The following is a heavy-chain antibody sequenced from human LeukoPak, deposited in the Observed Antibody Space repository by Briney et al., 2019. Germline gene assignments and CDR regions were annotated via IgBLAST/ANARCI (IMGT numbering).Heavy chain of an antibody. CDR1: GFTFSSYA. V-gene: IGHV3-30-3*01. D-gene: IGHD4-17*01. Sequence: GRSLRLSCVAAGFTFSSYAMHWVRQAPGKGREWVAVISYEGSNKYYADSVKGRFTISRDNSKNTLYLQMNSLRAEDTAVYYCARDFGPYDYGDYSAFDIWGQGTMVTVSS. CDR3: ARDFGPYDYGDYSAFDI. CDR2: ISYEGSNK. J-gene: IGHJ3*02.